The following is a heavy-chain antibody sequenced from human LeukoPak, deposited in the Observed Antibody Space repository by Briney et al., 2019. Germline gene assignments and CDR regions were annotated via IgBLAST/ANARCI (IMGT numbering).Heavy chain of an antibody. CDR1: GYTFTGYY. CDR3: ARDMVRYFDWLLPNDY. J-gene: IGHJ4*02. D-gene: IGHD3-9*01. V-gene: IGHV1-2*02. CDR2: INPNSGGT. Sequence: GASVKVSCKASGYTFTGYYMHWVRQAPGQGLEWMGWINPNSGGTNYAQKFQGRVTMTRDTSISTAYMELSRLRSDDRAVYYCARDMVRYFDWLLPNDYWGQGTLVTVSS.